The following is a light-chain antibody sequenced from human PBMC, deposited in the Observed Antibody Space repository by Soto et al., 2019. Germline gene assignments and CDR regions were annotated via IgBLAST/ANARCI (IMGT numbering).Light chain of an antibody. J-gene: IGKJ2*01. V-gene: IGKV3-15*01. CDR2: DAS. CDR1: QSVRSN. CDR3: QQYNDWPPYT. Sequence: EIVMTQSPATLSVSPGERATLSCRASQSVRSNLAWYQLKPGQAPRLLIYDASTRATGIPARFSGSASGTELTLTISILQSEDFAVYYCQQYNDWPPYTFGQGTKLEIK.